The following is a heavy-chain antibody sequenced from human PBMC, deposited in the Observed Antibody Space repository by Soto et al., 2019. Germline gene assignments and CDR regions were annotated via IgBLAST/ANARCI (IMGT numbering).Heavy chain of an antibody. CDR1: GGTYNTFA. Sequence: ASVKVSCKASGGTYNTFAISWVRQPPGQGLEWMGGIIPVLGPAFYAQKFQGRVTITADKSTTTAYLELTSLRSEDTAVYYCVRAAKRYFDYWGQGTLVTVSS. J-gene: IGHJ4*02. V-gene: IGHV1-69*10. CDR3: VRAAKRYFDY. CDR2: IIPVLGPA.